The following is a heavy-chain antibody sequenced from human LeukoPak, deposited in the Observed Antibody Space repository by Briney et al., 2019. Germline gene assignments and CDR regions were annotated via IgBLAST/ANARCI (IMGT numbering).Heavy chain of an antibody. D-gene: IGHD6-13*01. Sequence: GGSLRLSCAASGFTFSSYAMSWVRQAPGKGLEWVSAISASGGSRFYTDSVKGRFTISRDNSKNTLFLLMNSLRVEDTAVYYCAKEMESSTWYIDYWGQGTLVSVSS. J-gene: IGHJ4*02. CDR1: GFTFSSYA. CDR2: ISASGGSR. CDR3: AKEMESSTWYIDY. V-gene: IGHV3-23*01.